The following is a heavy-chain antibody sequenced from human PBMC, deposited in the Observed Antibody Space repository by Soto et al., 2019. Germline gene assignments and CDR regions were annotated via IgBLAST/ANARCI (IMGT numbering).Heavy chain of an antibody. CDR2: ISAYNGNT. V-gene: IGHV1-18*01. J-gene: IGHJ6*02. CDR1: GYTFTSYA. Sequence: ASVKVSCKASGYTFTSYAMHWVRQAPGQGLEWMGWISAYNGNTNYAQKLQGRVTMTTDTSTSTAYMELRSLRSDDTAVYYCARDGFNINYYYRMDVWGQGTTVTVSS. CDR3: ARDGFNINYYYRMDV.